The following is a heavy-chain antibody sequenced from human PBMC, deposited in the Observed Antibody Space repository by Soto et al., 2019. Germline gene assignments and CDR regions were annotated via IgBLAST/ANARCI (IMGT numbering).Heavy chain of an antibody. CDR2: IYPCYSDT. J-gene: IGHJ4*02. V-gene: IGHV5-51*01. CDR1: GYSFTSYW. D-gene: IGHD5-18*01. Sequence: GESLKISCKGSGYSFTSYWIFWVRQMPVKGLEFMGIIYPCYSDTRYSPSFQGQVTISSDNSISTAYLQWSSLKASDTDMYYCVRRSGYSFHWGQGTLVTVSS. CDR3: VRRSGYSFH.